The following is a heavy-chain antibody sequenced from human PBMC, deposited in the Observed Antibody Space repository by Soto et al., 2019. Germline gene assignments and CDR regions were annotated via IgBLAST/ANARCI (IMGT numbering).Heavy chain of an antibody. CDR1: GFTFNTYG. Sequence: QVQLVESGGGVVQPGGSLRLSCTTSGFTFNTYGMHWVRQAPGKGLEWVASIWYDGSNTYYADSVKGRFTISRDNSKNALYLQMNSLRAEDTALYYCARADCTGAYCYSWPFNYGVDVWGQGTTVTVSS. D-gene: IGHD2-15*01. V-gene: IGHV3-33*08. CDR2: IWYDGSNT. CDR3: ARADCTGAYCYSWPFNYGVDV. J-gene: IGHJ6*02.